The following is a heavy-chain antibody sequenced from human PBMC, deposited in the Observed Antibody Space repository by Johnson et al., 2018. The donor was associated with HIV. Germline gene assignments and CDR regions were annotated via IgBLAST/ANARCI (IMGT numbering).Heavy chain of an antibody. CDR1: GFTFSSYA. Sequence: QVQLVESGGGVVQPGRSLRLSCAASGFTFSSYAMHWVRQAPGKGLEWVAVISYGGSTGYADSVKGRFTISRDNAKNSLYLQMNSLRADDTAMYYCALSTSWSIAFDIWGQGTMVTVSS. V-gene: IGHV3-30-3*01. D-gene: IGHD6-13*01. CDR3: ALSTSWSIAFDI. J-gene: IGHJ3*02. CDR2: ISYGGST.